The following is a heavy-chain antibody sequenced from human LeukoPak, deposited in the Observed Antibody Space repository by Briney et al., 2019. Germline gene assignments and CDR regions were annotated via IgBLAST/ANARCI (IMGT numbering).Heavy chain of an antibody. CDR1: GLTFTRYG. V-gene: IGHV3-30*02. CDR2: VRYDGSEK. CDR3: GKGSFYCTSSTCPQYYYYMDV. J-gene: IGHJ6*03. D-gene: IGHD2/OR15-2a*01. Sequence: GGSLRLSCAASGLTFTRYGMHWVRQAPGKGLEWVAFVRYDGSEKYYADSVKGRFTISRDDSRNTVFLQMNSLTAEDTAVYYCGKGSFYCTSSTCPQYYYYMDVWGTGTTVTVSS.